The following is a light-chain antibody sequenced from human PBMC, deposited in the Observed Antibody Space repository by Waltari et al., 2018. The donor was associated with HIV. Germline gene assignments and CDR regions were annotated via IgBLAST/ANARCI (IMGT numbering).Light chain of an antibody. Sequence: SYELTQPPSVSVSPGQTAVITCSGDVLPRQYPYWCQRWPDQAPVAVGANEGEGPSRSPKRCSGSSSGRTVRLTMPGVRAADGAEYYGQSTDSGGMQVRFGGGTKLTVL. J-gene: IGLJ2*01. CDR3: QSTDSGGMQVR. CDR2: NEG. V-gene: IGLV3-25*03. CDR1: VLPRQY.